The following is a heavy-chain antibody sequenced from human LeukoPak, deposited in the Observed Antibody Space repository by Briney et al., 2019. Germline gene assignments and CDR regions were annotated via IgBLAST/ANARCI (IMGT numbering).Heavy chain of an antibody. CDR1: YDSIGTYL. D-gene: IGHD1-26*01. Sequence: SETLSLTCTVSYDSIGTYLWNWVRQPAGKGLEWIGRIFASGSTFYSPSLKSRVTMSVDTSKSQFSLKLNSVTAADTAVYYCARLSVIVGAALEYYYYYMDVWGQGTTVTVSS. V-gene: IGHV4-4*07. CDR3: ARLSVIVGAALEYYYYYMDV. J-gene: IGHJ6*03. CDR2: IFASGST.